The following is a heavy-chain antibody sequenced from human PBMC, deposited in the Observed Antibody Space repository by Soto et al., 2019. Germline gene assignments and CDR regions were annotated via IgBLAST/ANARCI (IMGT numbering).Heavy chain of an antibody. Sequence: GESLKISCRTSGYKFTSSWIAWVRQKPGKGLEWMGIIFPSDSDTRYSPSFQGQVTISADRSTSTVFLQWASLKASDTAVYFCARKDKSGSFNWFDPWGQGTLLTVSS. D-gene: IGHD3-22*01. V-gene: IGHV5-51*01. CDR2: IFPSDSDT. CDR1: GYKFTSSW. CDR3: ARKDKSGSFNWFDP. J-gene: IGHJ5*02.